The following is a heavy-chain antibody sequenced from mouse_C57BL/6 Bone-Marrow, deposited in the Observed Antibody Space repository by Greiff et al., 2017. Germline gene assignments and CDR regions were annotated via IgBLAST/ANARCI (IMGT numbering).Heavy chain of an antibody. J-gene: IGHJ4*01. Sequence: QVQLQQSGAELVRPGASVTLSCKASGYTFTDYEMPWVKQTPVHGLEWIGAIDPETGGTAYNQKFKGKAILTADKSSSTAYMELRSLTSEDSAVYYCDYGTPYAMDYWGQGTSVTVSS. V-gene: IGHV1-15*01. CDR3: DYGTPYAMDY. CDR2: IDPETGGT. D-gene: IGHD1-1*01. CDR1: GYTFTDYE.